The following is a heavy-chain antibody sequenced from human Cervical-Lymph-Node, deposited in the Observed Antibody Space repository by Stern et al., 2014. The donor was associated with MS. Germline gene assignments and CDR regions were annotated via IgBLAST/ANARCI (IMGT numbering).Heavy chain of an antibody. CDR1: GFSFSTNA. CDR3: ARGGVGAIT. V-gene: IGHV3-64*01. J-gene: IGHJ4*02. D-gene: IGHD1-26*01. CDR2: ISSNGSIT. Sequence: EVQLVESGGGLVQPGGSLRLSCAASGFSFSTNAMPWVRQAPGKGLEFVSAISSNGSITYYANSVKVRFTISRDNSKNTLYLQMGSLRTEDMAVYYCARGGVGAITWGQGTLVTVSS.